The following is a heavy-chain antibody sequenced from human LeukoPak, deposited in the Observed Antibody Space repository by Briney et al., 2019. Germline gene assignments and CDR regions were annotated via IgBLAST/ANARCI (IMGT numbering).Heavy chain of an antibody. CDR2: IIPIFGTA. D-gene: IGHD3-22*01. Sequence: GASVKVSCKASGGTFSSYAISWVRQAPGQGLEWMGGIIPIFGTANYAQKFQGRVTITADESTSTAHMELSSLRSEDTAVYYCAREEDNSSGYYWFDPWGQGTLVTVSS. CDR1: GGTFSSYA. CDR3: AREEDNSSGYYWFDP. V-gene: IGHV1-69*01. J-gene: IGHJ5*02.